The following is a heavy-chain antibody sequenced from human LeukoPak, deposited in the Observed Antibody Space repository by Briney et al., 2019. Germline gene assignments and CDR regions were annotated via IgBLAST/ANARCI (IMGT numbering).Heavy chain of an antibody. V-gene: IGHV3-7*01. Sequence: GGSLRLSCAASRFTFSSYWMSWVRQAPGKGLEWVANIKQDGSEKYYVDSVKGRFTISRDNAKNSLYLQMNSLRAEDTAVYYCAREHTTPFDYWGQGTLVTVSS. CDR2: IKQDGSEK. CDR1: RFTFSSYW. CDR3: AREHTTPFDY. J-gene: IGHJ4*02. D-gene: IGHD1-14*01.